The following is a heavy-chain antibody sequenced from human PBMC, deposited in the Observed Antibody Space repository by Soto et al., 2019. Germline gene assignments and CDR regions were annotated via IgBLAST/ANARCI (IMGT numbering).Heavy chain of an antibody. Sequence: EVQLVESGGGLVKPGGSLRLSCAASGFTFSSYSMNWVRQAPGKGLEWVSSISSSSSYIYYADSVKGRFTISRDNAKNSLYLQMNSLRAEDTAVYYWARYCSSTSCYLDYYYYMDVWGKGTTVTVSS. J-gene: IGHJ6*03. V-gene: IGHV3-21*01. D-gene: IGHD2-2*01. CDR2: ISSSSSYI. CDR1: GFTFSSYS. CDR3: ARYCSSTSCYLDYYYYMDV.